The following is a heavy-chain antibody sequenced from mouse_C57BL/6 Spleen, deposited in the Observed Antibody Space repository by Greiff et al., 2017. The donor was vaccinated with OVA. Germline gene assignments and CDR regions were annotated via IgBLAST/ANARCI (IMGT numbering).Heavy chain of an antibody. Sequence: QVQLKQPGAELVMPGASVKLSCKASGYTFTSYWMHWVKQRPGQGLEWIGEIDPSDSYTNYNQKFKGKSTLTVDKSSSTAYMQLSSLTSEDSAVYYCARRPPYYGSSYDAMDYWGQGTSVTVSS. J-gene: IGHJ4*01. V-gene: IGHV1-69*01. CDR2: IDPSDSYT. CDR3: ARRPPYYGSSYDAMDY. D-gene: IGHD1-1*01. CDR1: GYTFTSYW.